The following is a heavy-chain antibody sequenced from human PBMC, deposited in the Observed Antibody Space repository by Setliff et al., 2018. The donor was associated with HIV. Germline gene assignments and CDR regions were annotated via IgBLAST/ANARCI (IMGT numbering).Heavy chain of an antibody. CDR2: MNPNSGVS. CDR3: ASGKGVGGVIITGGLDV. V-gene: IGHV1-8*01. Sequence: ASVKVSCKAFGHTFTNVDIQWLRRATGQGLEWMGWMNPNSGVSGYAQKFQGRVTMTRDTSISTAYMELSSLTSEDTGVYYCASGKGVGGVIITGGLDVWGKGTTVTVSS. J-gene: IGHJ6*04. D-gene: IGHD3-10*01. CDR1: GHTFTNVD.